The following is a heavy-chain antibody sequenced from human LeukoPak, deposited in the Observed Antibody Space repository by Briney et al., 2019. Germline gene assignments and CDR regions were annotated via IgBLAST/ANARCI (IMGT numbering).Heavy chain of an antibody. V-gene: IGHV3-7*01. CDR1: GFTFSDYW. D-gene: IGHD3-10*01. J-gene: IGHJ4*02. CDR2: INQDGSEN. CDR3: ARDTDFGFDY. Sequence: GGSLRLSCAASGFTFSDYWMSWVRQAPGKGLEWVANINQDGSENSYVDSVRGRFTISRDNAKNSLYLQMNSLRDEDTAVYYCARDTDFGFDYWGQGTLVTVSS.